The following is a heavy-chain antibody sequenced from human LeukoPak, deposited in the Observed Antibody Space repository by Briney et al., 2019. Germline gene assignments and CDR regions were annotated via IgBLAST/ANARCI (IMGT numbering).Heavy chain of an antibody. CDR1: GFIFSSYS. J-gene: IGHJ4*02. CDR2: IGSKTGNI. CDR3: AREREPLDYGDSTNLDY. V-gene: IGHV3-21*01. Sequence: GGSLRLSCTASGFIFSSYSMNWVRQAPGKGLEWVSFIGSKTGNIYYGDSVKGRFTISRDDAKNSIYLQMNRLRVEDTAVYYCAREREPLDYGDSTNLDYWGQGTLVTVSS. D-gene: IGHD4/OR15-4a*01.